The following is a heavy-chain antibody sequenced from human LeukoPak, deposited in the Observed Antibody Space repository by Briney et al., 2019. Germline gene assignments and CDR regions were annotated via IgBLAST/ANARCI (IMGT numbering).Heavy chain of an antibody. J-gene: IGHJ5*02. CDR2: IYYSGST. Sequence: PSETLSLTCTVSGGSISSYYWSWIRQPPGKGLEWMGYIYYSGSTNYNPSLKSRVTISVDTSKNQFSLKLSSVTAADTAVYYCARARSSGKRHNWFDPWGQGTLVTVSS. V-gene: IGHV4-59*01. D-gene: IGHD6-19*01. CDR1: GGSISSYY. CDR3: ARARSSGKRHNWFDP.